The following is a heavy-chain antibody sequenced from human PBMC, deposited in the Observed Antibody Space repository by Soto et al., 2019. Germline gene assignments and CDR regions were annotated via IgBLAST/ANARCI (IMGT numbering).Heavy chain of an antibody. V-gene: IGHV3-23*01. Sequence: GGSLRLSCAASGFTFSRYAMNWVRQAPGKGLEWVSTLSGSGSGSYYPDSLRGRFTISRDNSKNTLYLQMNNLRAEDTAVYYCAKAPISLDGSGYYFDSFDYWGHGTRVTVSS. CDR1: GFTFSRYA. CDR3: AKAPISLDGSGYYFDSFDY. D-gene: IGHD3-22*01. J-gene: IGHJ4*01. CDR2: LSGSGSGS.